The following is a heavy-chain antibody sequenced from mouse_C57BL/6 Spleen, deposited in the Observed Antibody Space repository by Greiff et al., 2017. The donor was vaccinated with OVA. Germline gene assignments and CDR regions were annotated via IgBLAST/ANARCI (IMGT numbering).Heavy chain of an antibody. Sequence: EVKLMESGPGLVKPSQSLSLTCSVTGYSITSGYCWNWIRQFPGNKLEWMGYISYDGSNKYNPSLKNRISITRDTSKNLFFLKLNSVTTEDTATYYWALHYYGYAMDYWGQGTSVTVSS. CDR2: ISYDGSN. D-gene: IGHD1-2*01. V-gene: IGHV3-6*01. J-gene: IGHJ4*01. CDR3: ALHYYGYAMDY. CDR1: GYSITSGYC.